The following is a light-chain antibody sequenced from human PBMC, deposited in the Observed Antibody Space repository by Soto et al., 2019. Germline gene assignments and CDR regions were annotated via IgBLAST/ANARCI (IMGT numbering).Light chain of an antibody. J-gene: IGLJ2*01. CDR3: CSYAGSFTFDV. Sequence: QSALTQPASVSGSPGQSVTISCTGTSCNVGNYNLVSWYQQFPGKAPKLFIYVGSRRPSGVSNRFSGSKSGNTASLAISGLQAEDEADYYCCSYAGSFTFDVFGGGTKLTVL. CDR1: SCNVGNYNL. CDR2: VGS. V-gene: IGLV2-23*03.